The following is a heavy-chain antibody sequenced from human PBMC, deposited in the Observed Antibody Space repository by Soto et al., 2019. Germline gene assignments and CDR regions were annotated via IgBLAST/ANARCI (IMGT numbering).Heavy chain of an antibody. CDR1: GLSITDSEMG. CDR3: ARRHLAVAVNPWFDP. V-gene: IGHV2-26*01. J-gene: IGHJ5*02. D-gene: IGHD6-19*01. CDR2: IDSSGEK. Sequence: QVTLKESRPVLVKPTETLTLRCTVSGLSITDSEMGVSWIRQPPGQPLEWLAHIDSSGEKSYRTFLKSRLAISKDTSKSQIVLTMTNMDPADTATYYCARRHLAVAVNPWFDPWGQGIPVTVSS.